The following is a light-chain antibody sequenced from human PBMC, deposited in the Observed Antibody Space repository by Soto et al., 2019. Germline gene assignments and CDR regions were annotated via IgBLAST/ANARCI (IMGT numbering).Light chain of an antibody. Sequence: EIVMTQSPSTLSVSPGGRATLSCRASQSISDTLAWYQQKPGQAPRLLIYGASRRATGFPARFSGSGSGTDFTLTISSLQSEDFAVYYCQQYANRPWTFGQGTKVEI. CDR2: GAS. CDR1: QSISDT. J-gene: IGKJ1*01. CDR3: QQYANRPWT. V-gene: IGKV3-15*01.